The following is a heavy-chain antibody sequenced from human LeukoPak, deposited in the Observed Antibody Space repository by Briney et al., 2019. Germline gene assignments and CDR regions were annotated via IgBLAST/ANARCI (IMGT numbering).Heavy chain of an antibody. D-gene: IGHD2-2*01. J-gene: IGHJ1*01. CDR3: ARVRGYCSSTSCYRRAEYFQH. CDR2: ISYDGSNK. Sequence: GGSLRLSCAASGFTFSSYAMSWVRQAPGKGLEWVAVISYDGSNKYYADSVKGRFTISRDNSKNTLYLQMNSLRAEDTAVYYCARVRGYCSSTSCYRRAEYFQHWGQGTMVTVSS. CDR1: GFTFSSYA. V-gene: IGHV3-30-3*01.